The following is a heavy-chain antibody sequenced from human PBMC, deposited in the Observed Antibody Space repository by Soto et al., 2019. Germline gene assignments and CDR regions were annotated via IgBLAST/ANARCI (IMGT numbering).Heavy chain of an antibody. CDR1: GDSVSSNSAA. CDR2: TYYRSKWYN. V-gene: IGHV6-1*01. J-gene: IGHJ6*02. D-gene: IGHD2-2*01. Sequence: SQTLSLTCGISGDSVSSNSAAWNWLRQSPSRGLEWLGRTYYRSKWYNDYAVSVESRITINPDTSKNHFSLQLNFVTPEDTAMYYCARHGESSTSRSGYGMDVWGQGTTVTVSS. CDR3: ARHGESSTSRSGYGMDV.